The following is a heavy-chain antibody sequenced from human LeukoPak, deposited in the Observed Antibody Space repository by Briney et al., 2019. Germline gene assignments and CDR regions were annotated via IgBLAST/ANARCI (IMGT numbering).Heavy chain of an antibody. CDR2: IYYSGST. D-gene: IGHD6-19*01. J-gene: IGHJ4*02. CDR3: ARGEYSSGWYDY. CDR1: GGSVSSGSYY. V-gene: IGHV4-61*01. Sequence: SETLSLTCTVSGGSVSSGSYYWSWIRQPPGKELEWIGYIYYSGSTNYNPSLKSRVTISVDTSKDQFSLKLSSVTAADTASYYCARGEYSSGWYDYWGQGTLVTVSS.